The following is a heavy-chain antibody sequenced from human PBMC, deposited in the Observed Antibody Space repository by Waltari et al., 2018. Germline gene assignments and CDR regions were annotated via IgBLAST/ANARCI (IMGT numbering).Heavy chain of an antibody. J-gene: IGHJ4*02. CDR2: INPNSGGT. V-gene: IGHV1-2*04. Sequence: QVQLVQSGAEVKKPGASVKVSCKASGYTFTGYYMHWVRPAPGQGLEWMGWINPNSGGTNYAQKFQGWVTMTRDTSISTAYMELSRLRSDDTAVYYCARGSHIVVVVAATHIDYWGQGTLVTVSS. D-gene: IGHD2-15*01. CDR1: GYTFTGYY. CDR3: ARGSHIVVVVAATHIDY.